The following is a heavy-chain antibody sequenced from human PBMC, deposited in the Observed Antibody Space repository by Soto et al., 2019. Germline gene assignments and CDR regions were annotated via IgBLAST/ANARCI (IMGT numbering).Heavy chain of an antibody. J-gene: IGHJ4*02. D-gene: IGHD2-8*02. CDR3: TGEVASGY. CDR2: ISKDGSVK. V-gene: IGHV3-30*03. CDR1: GITFSSYG. Sequence: QVQLVESGGGVVQPGRCLRFSCAASGITFSSYGMHWVRQAPGKGLEWVAVISKDGSVKYYADSVKGRFTISRDNSKNTLYLQMNSLGAEDTAAYYCTGEVASGYWGQGTLVTVSS.